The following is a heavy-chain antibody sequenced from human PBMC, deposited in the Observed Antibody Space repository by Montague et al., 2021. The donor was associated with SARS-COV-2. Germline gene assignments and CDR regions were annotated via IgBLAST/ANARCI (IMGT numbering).Heavy chain of an antibody. J-gene: IGHJ4*02. D-gene: IGHD4-17*01. Sequence: SETLSLTCTVSGDSITSIKHYWGCIRQPPGKGLEWIASIFYTGTIYYNPSLKSRVTMSLDTSKSQFSLNLTSVTAADTAVYFCARHPTTVTTCHWGQGSLVTVSS. CDR3: ARHPTTVTTCH. CDR2: IFYTGTI. V-gene: IGHV4-39*01. CDR1: GDSITSIKHY.